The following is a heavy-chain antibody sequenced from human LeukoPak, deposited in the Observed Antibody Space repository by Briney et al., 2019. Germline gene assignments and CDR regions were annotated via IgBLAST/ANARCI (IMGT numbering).Heavy chain of an antibody. CDR2: INHSGST. D-gene: IGHD2-8*01. CDR3: ARGRGYCTNGVCWGKYYFDY. Sequence: KPPETLSLTCAVYGGSFSGYYWSWIRQPPGKGLEWIGEINHSGSTNYNPSLKSRVTISVDTSKNQFSLKLSSVTAADTAVYYCARGRGYCTNGVCWGKYYFDYWGQGTLVTVSS. V-gene: IGHV4-34*01. CDR1: GGSFSGYY. J-gene: IGHJ4*02.